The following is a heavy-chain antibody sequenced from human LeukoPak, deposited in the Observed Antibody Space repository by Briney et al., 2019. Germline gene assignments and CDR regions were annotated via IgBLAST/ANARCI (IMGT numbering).Heavy chain of an antibody. V-gene: IGHV3-30-3*01. CDR3: AREDEVAGWFDP. D-gene: IGHD6-19*01. CDR2: ISYDGSNK. Sequence: PGGSLRLSCAASGFTFSSYAMHWVRQAPGKGLEWMAVISYDGSNKYYADSVKGRFTISRDNSKNTLYLQMNSLRAEDTAVYYCAREDEVAGWFDPWGQGTLVTVSS. CDR1: GFTFSSYA. J-gene: IGHJ5*02.